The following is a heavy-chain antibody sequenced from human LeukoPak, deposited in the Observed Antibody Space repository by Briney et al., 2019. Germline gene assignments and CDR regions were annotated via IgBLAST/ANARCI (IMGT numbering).Heavy chain of an antibody. Sequence: ASVKVSCKASGGTFSSYAISWVRQAPGHGLEWMGRIIPILGIANYAQKFQGRVTITADKSTSTAYMELSSLRSEDTAVYYCARVYHGGGSADYWGQGTLVTVSS. CDR3: ARVYHGGGSADY. D-gene: IGHD2-15*01. CDR1: GGTFSSYA. V-gene: IGHV1-69*04. CDR2: IIPILGIA. J-gene: IGHJ4*02.